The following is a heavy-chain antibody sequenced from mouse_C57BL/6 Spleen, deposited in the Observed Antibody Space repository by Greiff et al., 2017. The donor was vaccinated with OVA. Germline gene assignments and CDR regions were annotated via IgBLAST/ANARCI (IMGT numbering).Heavy chain of an antibody. V-gene: IGHV1-69*01. CDR2: IDPSDSYT. J-gene: IGHJ4*01. D-gene: IGHD1-1*02. Sequence: VQLQQSGAELVMPGASVKLSCKASGYTFTSYWMHWVKQRPGQGLEWIGEIDPSDSYTNYNQKFKGKSTLTVDKSSSTAYMQLSSLTSEDSAVYYCARQVDAMDYWGQGTSVTVSS. CDR3: ARQVDAMDY. CDR1: GYTFTSYW.